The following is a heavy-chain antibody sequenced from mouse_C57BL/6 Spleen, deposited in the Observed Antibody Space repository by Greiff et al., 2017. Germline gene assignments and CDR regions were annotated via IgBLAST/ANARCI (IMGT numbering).Heavy chain of an antibody. D-gene: IGHD6-1*01. CDR3: ARGESQSLYFDY. V-gene: IGHV1-80*01. Sequence: QVQLQQSGAELVKPGASVKISCKASGYAFSSYWMNWVKQRPGKGLEWIGQIYPGDGDTNYNGKFKGKATLTADKSSSTAYMQLSSLTSEDSAVYFCARGESQSLYFDYWGQGTTLTGSS. CDR1: GYAFSSYW. J-gene: IGHJ2*01. CDR2: IYPGDGDT.